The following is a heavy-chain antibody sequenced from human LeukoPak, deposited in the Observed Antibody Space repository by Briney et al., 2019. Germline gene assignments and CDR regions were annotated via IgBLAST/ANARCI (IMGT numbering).Heavy chain of an antibody. CDR2: IYYSGST. CDR3: ARACSSWYVEGVFDP. D-gene: IGHD6-13*01. Sequence: SETLSLTCTVSGGSISSSSYYWGWIRQPPGKGLEWIGSIYYSGSTYYNPSLKSRVTISVDTSKNQFSLKLSSVTAADTAVYYCARACSSWYVEGVFDPWGQGTLVTVSS. V-gene: IGHV4-39*01. J-gene: IGHJ5*02. CDR1: GGSISSSSYY.